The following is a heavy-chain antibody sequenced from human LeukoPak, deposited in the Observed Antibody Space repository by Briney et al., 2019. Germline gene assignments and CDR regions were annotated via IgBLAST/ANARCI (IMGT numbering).Heavy chain of an antibody. CDR3: ARDPHLYCSSTSCYFNDD. J-gene: IGHJ4*02. Sequence: GASVKVSCKASGGTFSSYAISWVRQAPGQGLEWMGGIIPIFGTANYAQKFQGRVTITADKSASTAYMELSSLRSEDTAVYYCARDPHLYCSSTSCYFNDDWGQGTLVTVSS. V-gene: IGHV1-69*06. D-gene: IGHD2-2*01. CDR1: GGTFSSYA. CDR2: IIPIFGTA.